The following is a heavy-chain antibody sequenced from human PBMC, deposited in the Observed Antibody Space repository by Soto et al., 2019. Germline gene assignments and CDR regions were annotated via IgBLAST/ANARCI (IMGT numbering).Heavy chain of an antibody. D-gene: IGHD2-8*02. CDR3: ARERLVASNWFLDL. Sequence: EVQLMESGGGLIQPGGSLRLSCAASGFSVGSNYMNWVRQAPGKGLEWVSVFYPAGSTYYADSVKGRFTISRDKTKNTLYLQMNSLRAEDTAVYYCARERLVASNWFLDLWGRGTLVTVSS. J-gene: IGHJ2*01. CDR1: GFSVGSNY. CDR2: FYPAGST. V-gene: IGHV3-53*01.